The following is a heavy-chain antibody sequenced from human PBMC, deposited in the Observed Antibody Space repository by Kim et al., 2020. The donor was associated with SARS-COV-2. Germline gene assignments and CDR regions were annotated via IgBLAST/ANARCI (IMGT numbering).Heavy chain of an antibody. CDR1: GFTFSSYA. D-gene: IGHD3-10*01. CDR3: AKYYYGSGSYYNDLVYGMDV. J-gene: IGHJ6*02. V-gene: IGHV3-23*03. Sequence: GGSLRLSCAASGFTFSSYAMSWVRQAPGKGLEWVSVIYSGGSSTYYADSVKGRFTISRDNSKNTLYLQMNSLRAEDTAVYYCAKYYYGSGSYYNDLVYGMDVWGQGTTVTVSS. CDR2: IYSGGSST.